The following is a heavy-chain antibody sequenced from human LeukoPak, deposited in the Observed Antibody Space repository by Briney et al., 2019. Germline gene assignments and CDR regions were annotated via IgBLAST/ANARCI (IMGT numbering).Heavy chain of an antibody. CDR1: GGTFNNSA. CDR2: IMPLFGTA. D-gene: IGHD4-17*01. Sequence: SVKVSCKTSGGTFNNSAISWVRQAPGQGLEWLGGIMPLFGTAGYVQKFQGRVTITKDESTRTVYLELTSLTSDDTAVYYCARDVHGDYGSGWFDPWGQGTLVSVSS. V-gene: IGHV1-69*05. CDR3: ARDVHGDYGSGWFDP. J-gene: IGHJ5*02.